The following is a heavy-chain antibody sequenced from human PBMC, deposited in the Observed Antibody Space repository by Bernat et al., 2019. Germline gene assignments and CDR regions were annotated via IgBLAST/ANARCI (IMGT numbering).Heavy chain of an antibody. V-gene: IGHV3-9*01. Sequence: YTFDDYAMHWVRQAPGKGLEWVSGISWNSGSIGYADSVKDRFTISRDNAKNSLYLQMNSLRADDTALYYCAKDLLEEQWLARDWYCDL. CDR1: YTFDDYA. CDR2: ISWNSGSI. J-gene: IGHJ2*01. CDR3: AKDLLEEQWLARDWYCDL. D-gene: IGHD6-19*01.